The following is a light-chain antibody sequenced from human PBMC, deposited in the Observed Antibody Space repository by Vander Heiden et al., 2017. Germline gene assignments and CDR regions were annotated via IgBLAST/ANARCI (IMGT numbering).Light chain of an antibody. V-gene: IGKV3D-20*01. CDR2: DAS. CDR1: QSIRSGY. Sequence: EIVLTQSPATLPLSPGERATLSCGASQSIRSGYLAWYQQKPGQAPRLVIHDASRRATGIHDKFSGSGSGTDFTLTINRLEPEDFAMYYCKQEGGSPWTFGQGTKVEIK. CDR3: KQEGGSPWT. J-gene: IGKJ1*01.